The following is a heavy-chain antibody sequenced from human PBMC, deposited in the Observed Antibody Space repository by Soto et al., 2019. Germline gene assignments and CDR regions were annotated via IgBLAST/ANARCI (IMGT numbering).Heavy chain of an antibody. V-gene: IGHV1-8*01. CDR3: ARFMGTRRGVWNRDPPNYYYYYMDV. Sequence: GASVKVSCKASGYTFTSYDINWVRQATGQGLEWMGWMNPNSGNTGYAQKFQGRVTMTRNTSISTAYMELSSLRSEDTAVYYCARFMGTRRGVWNRDPPNYYYYYMDVWGKGTTVTVSS. J-gene: IGHJ6*03. CDR2: MNPNSGNT. CDR1: GYTFTSYD. D-gene: IGHD1-7*01.